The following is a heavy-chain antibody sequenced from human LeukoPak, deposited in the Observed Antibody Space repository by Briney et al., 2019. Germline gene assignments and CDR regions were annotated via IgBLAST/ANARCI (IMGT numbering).Heavy chain of an antibody. Sequence: SQTLSLTCALSGDSFSSNSAAWNWIRQSPSRGFEWLGRTYYRSKWYNDYAVSVKSRITINPDTSKNQFSLQLNSVTPEDTAVYYCAREWQQLGLNDYWGQGTLVTVSS. V-gene: IGHV6-1*01. CDR2: TYYRSKWYN. J-gene: IGHJ4*02. CDR1: GDSFSSNSAA. D-gene: IGHD6-13*01. CDR3: AREWQQLGLNDY.